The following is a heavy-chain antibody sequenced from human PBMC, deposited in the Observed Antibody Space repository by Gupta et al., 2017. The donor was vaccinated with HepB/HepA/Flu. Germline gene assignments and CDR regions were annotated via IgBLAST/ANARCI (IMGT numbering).Heavy chain of an antibody. CDR2: IKQDGSEK. D-gene: IGHD2-2*02. J-gene: IGHJ4*02. CDR3: ARGSNIVVVPAAILAY. Sequence: EVQLVESGGGLVQPGGSLRLSCAASGFTFRSYWMSWVRQAPGKGLEWVANIKQDGSEKYYVDSVKGRFTISRDNAKNSLYLQMNSLRAEDTAVYYCARGSNIVVVPAAILAYWGQGTLVTVSS. CDR1: GFTFRSYW. V-gene: IGHV3-7*01.